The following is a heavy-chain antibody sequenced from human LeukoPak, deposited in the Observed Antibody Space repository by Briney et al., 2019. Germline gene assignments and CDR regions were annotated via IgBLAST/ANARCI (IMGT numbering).Heavy chain of an antibody. V-gene: IGHV3-30*18. D-gene: IGHD4-17*01. J-gene: IGHJ4*02. CDR1: GFTFSRNG. Sequence: PGRSLRLSCAASGFTFSRNGMHWVRQAPGEGLEWVAVISYDGTNKYYADSMKGRFTISRDNSKNTLYLQMNSLRAEDTAVYYCAKGEGYGDYHFSYWGQGTLVTVSS. CDR3: AKGEGYGDYHFSY. CDR2: ISYDGTNK.